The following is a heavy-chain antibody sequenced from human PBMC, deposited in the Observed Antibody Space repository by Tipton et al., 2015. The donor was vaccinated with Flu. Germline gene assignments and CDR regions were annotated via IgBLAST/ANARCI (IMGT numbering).Heavy chain of an antibody. D-gene: IGHD4-17*01. V-gene: IGHV4-59*01. J-gene: IGHJ6*02. CDR1: GGPISSYY. Sequence: TLSLTCTVSGGPISSYYWSWIRQPPGKGLEWIGYIHYSGSTNYNPPLKSRVTISVDTSKNQSSLKLSSVTAADTAVYYCARDPYGDYGMDVWGQGTTVTVSS. CDR3: ARDPYGDYGMDV. CDR2: IHYSGST.